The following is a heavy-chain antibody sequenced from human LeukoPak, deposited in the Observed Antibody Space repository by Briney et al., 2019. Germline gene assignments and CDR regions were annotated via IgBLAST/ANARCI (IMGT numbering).Heavy chain of an antibody. V-gene: IGHV4-34*01. J-gene: IGHJ5*02. CDR3: ARGVIAAAQGGWFDP. D-gene: IGHD6-13*01. Sequence: SETLSLTCAVYGGSFRSYYWSWIRQPPGKGLEWIGEINHSGSTNYNPSLKSRVTISVDTSKNQFSLKLSSVTAADTAVYYCARGVIAAAQGGWFDPWGQGTLVTVSS. CDR1: GGSFRSYY. CDR2: INHSGST.